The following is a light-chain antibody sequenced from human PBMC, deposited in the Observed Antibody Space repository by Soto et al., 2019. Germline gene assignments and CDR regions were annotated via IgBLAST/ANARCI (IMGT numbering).Light chain of an antibody. V-gene: IGLV2-14*03. J-gene: IGLJ2*01. CDR3: TSWTTSTTMI. CDR2: DVN. CDR1: SSDIGAYNF. Sequence: QSALTQRACVSGSPGQSVTISCTGTSSDIGAYNFVSWYQQHPGKAPKLMLYDVNIRPSGVSNRFSGSKSGNTASLTISGLQAEDEADYYCTSWTTSTTMIFGGGTKLTVL.